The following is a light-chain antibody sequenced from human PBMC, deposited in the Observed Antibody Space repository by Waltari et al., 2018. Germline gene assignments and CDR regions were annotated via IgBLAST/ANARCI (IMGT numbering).Light chain of an antibody. CDR3: QQRSNWPMT. Sequence: EVVLTQSPATLSLSPGDTATLSCRASQGVSMYLAWYQPRPGQGPRLLIYDATNRATGIPARVGGSGSGTDFTLTISSLDPEDFAVYFCQQRSNWPMTFGGGTKVEIK. V-gene: IGKV3-11*01. J-gene: IGKJ4*01. CDR1: QGVSMY. CDR2: DAT.